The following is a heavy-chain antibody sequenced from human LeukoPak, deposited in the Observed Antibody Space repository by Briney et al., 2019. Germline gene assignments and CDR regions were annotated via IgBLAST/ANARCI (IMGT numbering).Heavy chain of an antibody. V-gene: IGHV3-43*01. CDR1: GFTFDDYT. J-gene: IGHJ4*02. CDR2: ISWDGGSP. D-gene: IGHD3-3*01. Sequence: GGSLRLSCAASGFTFDDYTMHRVRQAPGKGLEWVSLISWDGGSPYYADSVKGRFTISRDNSKNSLYLQMNSLRTEDTALYYCARAGYDFWSGYFFDYWGQGTLVTVSS. CDR3: ARAGYDFWSGYFFDY.